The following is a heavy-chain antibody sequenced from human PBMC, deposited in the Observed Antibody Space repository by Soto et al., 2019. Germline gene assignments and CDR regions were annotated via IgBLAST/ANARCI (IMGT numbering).Heavy chain of an antibody. D-gene: IGHD4-17*01. J-gene: IGHJ6*02. CDR3: ARANDGDPGYYYYGMDV. CDR1: GYTFTGYY. V-gene: IGHV1-2*02. CDR2: INPNSGGT. Sequence: GASVKVSCKASGYTFTGYYMHWVRQAPGQGLEWMGWINPNSGGTNYAQKFQGRVTMTRDTSISTAYMELSRLRSDDTAVYYCARANDGDPGYYYYGMDVWGQGTTVTVSS.